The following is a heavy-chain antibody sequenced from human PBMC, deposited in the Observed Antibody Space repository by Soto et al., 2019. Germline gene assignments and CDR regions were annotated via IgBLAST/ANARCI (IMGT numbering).Heavy chain of an antibody. CDR2: IIPIFGTA. D-gene: IGHD3-10*01. Sequence: SVKVSCKASGGTFSSYAISWVRQAPGQGLEWMGGIIPIFGTANYAQKFQGRVTITADESTSTAYMELSSLRSEDTAVYYCARDSRSYYGSGSYYNLFDYWGQGTLVTVSS. V-gene: IGHV1-69*13. J-gene: IGHJ4*02. CDR3: ARDSRSYYGSGSYYNLFDY. CDR1: GGTFSSYA.